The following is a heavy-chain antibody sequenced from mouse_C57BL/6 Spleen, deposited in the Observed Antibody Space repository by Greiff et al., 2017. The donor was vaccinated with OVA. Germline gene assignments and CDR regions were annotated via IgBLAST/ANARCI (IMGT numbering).Heavy chain of an antibody. Sequence: EVQLVESGGGLVKPGGSLKLSCAASGFTFSSYAMSWVRQTPEKRLEWVATISDGGSYTYYPDNVKGRFTISRDNAKNNLYLQMSHLKSEDTAMYYCARDSHYYGSSYYYFDYWGQGTTLTVSS. D-gene: IGHD1-1*01. CDR3: ARDSHYYGSSYYYFDY. CDR1: GFTFSSYA. CDR2: ISDGGSYT. V-gene: IGHV5-4*01. J-gene: IGHJ2*01.